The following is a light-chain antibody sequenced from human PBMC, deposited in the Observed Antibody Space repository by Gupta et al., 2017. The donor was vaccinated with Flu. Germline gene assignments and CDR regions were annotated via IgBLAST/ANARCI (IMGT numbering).Light chain of an antibody. CDR2: RNN. J-gene: IGLJ3*02. V-gene: IGLV1-44*01. CDR1: SSNIGSNT. CDR3: AAWDDSLNARV. Sequence: QSVLTQPPSASGTPGQRVTISCSGSSSNIGSNTVNWYQQLPGTAPKLLIYRNNQRPPGVPDRFSGSKSGTSASLAISGLQSEDEADYYCAAWDDSLNARVFGGGTKLTVL.